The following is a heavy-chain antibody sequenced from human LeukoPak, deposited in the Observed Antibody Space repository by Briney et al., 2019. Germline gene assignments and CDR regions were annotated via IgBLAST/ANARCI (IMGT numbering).Heavy chain of an antibody. CDR3: ARGGLYSSSWLNWFDP. CDR2: IYYSGST. Sequence: SQTLSLTCTVSGGSISSGDYYWSWIRQPPGKGLEWIGYIYYSGSTYYNPSLKSRVTISVDTSKNQFSLKLSSVTAADTAVYYCARGGLYSSSWLNWFDPWGPGNPGHRLL. J-gene: IGHJ5*02. V-gene: IGHV4-30-4*01. CDR1: GGSISSGDYY. D-gene: IGHD6-13*01.